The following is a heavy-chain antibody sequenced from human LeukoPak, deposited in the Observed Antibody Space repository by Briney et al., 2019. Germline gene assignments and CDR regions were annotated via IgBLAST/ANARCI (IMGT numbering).Heavy chain of an antibody. CDR1: GGSFSGYY. V-gene: IGHV4-34*01. J-gene: IGHJ6*03. CDR3: ARVHGYYYYMDV. CDR2: INHSGST. Sequence: SETLSLTCAVYGGSFSGYYWSWIRQPPGKGLEGSGEINHSGSTNYNPSLKSRVTISVDTSKNQFSLKLSSVTAADTAVYYCARVHGYYYYMDVWGKGTTVTVSS.